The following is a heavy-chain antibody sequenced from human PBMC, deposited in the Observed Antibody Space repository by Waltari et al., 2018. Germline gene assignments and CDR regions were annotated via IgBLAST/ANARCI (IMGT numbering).Heavy chain of an antibody. J-gene: IGHJ4*02. CDR1: GGTFSSYA. CDR3: ASQTMITFGGVIVYYFDY. Sequence: QVQLVQSGAEVKKPGSSVKVSCKASGGTFSSYAISWVRQAPGQGLEWLGGIIPIFCTANDAQKFQGRVTMTADESTSTAYMELSSLRSEDTAVYYCASQTMITFGGVIVYYFDYWGQGTLVTVSS. CDR2: IIPIFCTA. V-gene: IGHV1-69*01. D-gene: IGHD3-16*02.